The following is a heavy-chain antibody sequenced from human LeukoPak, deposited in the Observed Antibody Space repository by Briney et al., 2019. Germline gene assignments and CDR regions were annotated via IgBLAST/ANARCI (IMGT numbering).Heavy chain of an antibody. J-gene: IGHJ4*02. V-gene: IGHV1-46*01. CDR1: GYTFTSYY. D-gene: IGHD3-10*01. CDR3: ATAIEGFGESNPIDY. Sequence: ASVKVSCKASGYTFTSYYMHWVRQAPGQGLEWMGIINPSGGSTSYAQKFQGRVTMTRDTSTSTVYMELSSLRSEDTAVYYCATAIEGFGESNPIDYWGQGTLVTVSS. CDR2: INPSGGST.